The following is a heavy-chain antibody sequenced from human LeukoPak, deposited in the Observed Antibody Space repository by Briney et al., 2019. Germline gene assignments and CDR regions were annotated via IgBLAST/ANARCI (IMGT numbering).Heavy chain of an antibody. J-gene: IGHJ3*02. CDR2: IKQDGSEK. D-gene: IGHD6-13*01. V-gene: IGHV3-7*03. Sequence: GGSLRLSCAASGFTFSSYWMSWVRQAPGKGLEWVANIKQDGSEKYYVDSVKGRFTISRDNAKNSLYLQMNSLRAEDTAVYYCAREGVAAAGAFDIRGQGTMVTVSS. CDR1: GFTFSSYW. CDR3: AREGVAAAGAFDI.